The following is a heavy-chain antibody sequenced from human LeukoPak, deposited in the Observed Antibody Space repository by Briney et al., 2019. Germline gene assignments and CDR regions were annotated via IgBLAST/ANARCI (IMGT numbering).Heavy chain of an antibody. V-gene: IGHV1-69*13. D-gene: IGHD5-12*01. CDR3: ARGLRIHTADFDY. J-gene: IGHJ4*02. Sequence: ASVKVSCKASGGTFISYAISWVRQAPGQGLEWMGGIIPIFGTANYAQKFQGRVTITADESTSTAYMELSSLRSEDTAVYYCARGLRIHTADFDYWGQGTLVTVSS. CDR2: IIPIFGTA. CDR1: GGTFISYA.